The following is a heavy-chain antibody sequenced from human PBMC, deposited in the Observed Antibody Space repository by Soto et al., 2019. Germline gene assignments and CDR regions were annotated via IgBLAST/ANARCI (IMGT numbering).Heavy chain of an antibody. Sequence: PSETLSLTCAVSGGSITNTDWWTWVRQPPGMGLEWVGDISLSGNTNYNPSLEGRAAISLDKSRNQFSLILNSVTAADTAVYYCASRGSSGLFWGQGTLVTVST. CDR2: ISLSGNT. V-gene: IGHV4-4*02. J-gene: IGHJ4*02. CDR3: ASRGSSGLF. CDR1: GGSITNTDW. D-gene: IGHD3-22*01.